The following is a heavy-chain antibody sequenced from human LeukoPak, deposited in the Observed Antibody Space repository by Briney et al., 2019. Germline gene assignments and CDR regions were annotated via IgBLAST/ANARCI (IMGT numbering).Heavy chain of an antibody. V-gene: IGHV1-18*01. CDR2: ISTNDGYT. Sequence: ASVKVSCKASGYTLTTYGISWLRQAPGQGLEWMGWISTNDGYTNYAQKFQGRVTMTTDTSTSTAYMELRSLKSDETAVYFCARDQHMTGFDYWGQGTLVTVSS. CDR3: ARDQHMTGFDY. CDR1: GYTLTTYG. D-gene: IGHD3-9*01. J-gene: IGHJ4*02.